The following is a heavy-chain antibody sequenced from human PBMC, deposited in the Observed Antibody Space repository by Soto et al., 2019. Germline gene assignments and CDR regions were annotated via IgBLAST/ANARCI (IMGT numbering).Heavy chain of an antibody. V-gene: IGHV1-46*01. CDR2: INPDGSST. CDR1: GYTFANYY. J-gene: IGHJ4*02. D-gene: IGHD4-17*01. CDR3: ARERVTISLDY. Sequence: QVQLVQSGAEVQKPGASVKLSCKASGYTFANYYMHWVRQAPGQGLEWMGIINPDGSSTMYAQKFRGRVTMTRDTSTSTVYLELRSLRSDDTAVYYCARERVTISLDYWGQGTLVTVSS.